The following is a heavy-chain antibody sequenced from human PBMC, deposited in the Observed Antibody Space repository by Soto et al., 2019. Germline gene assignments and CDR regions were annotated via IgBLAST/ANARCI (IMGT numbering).Heavy chain of an antibody. CDR1: GCSGSSNKY. CDR2: IYHSGTT. Sequence: QVQLQESGPGLVKPSGTLSLTCTVSGCSGSSNKYWSWVRQSPGKPLEGIGEIYHSGTTYYNPSLSGGVTISMNKPKHLIPLILHSVTAADTAVYQCVRDSRYCTDGGCSIMRAAFDVWGKGTLVTVSS. J-gene: IGHJ3*01. CDR3: VRDSRYCTDGGCSIMRAAFDV. D-gene: IGHD2-15*01. V-gene: IGHV4-4*02.